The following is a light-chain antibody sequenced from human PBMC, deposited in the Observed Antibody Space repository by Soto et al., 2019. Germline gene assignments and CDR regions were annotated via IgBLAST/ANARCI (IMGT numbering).Light chain of an antibody. V-gene: IGLV2-8*01. CDR1: SSDVGGYNY. Sequence: QSALTQPPSASGSPGQSVTISCTGASSDVGGYNYVSWYQQLPGKAPKLMIYEVTKRPSGVPDRFSGSKSGNTASLTVSGLRAEDEADYYCSSYAGSNDLVFGGGTKVTDL. CDR3: SSYAGSNDLV. J-gene: IGLJ3*02. CDR2: EVT.